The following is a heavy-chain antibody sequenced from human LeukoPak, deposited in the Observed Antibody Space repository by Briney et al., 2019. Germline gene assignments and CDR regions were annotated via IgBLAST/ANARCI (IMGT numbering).Heavy chain of an antibody. J-gene: IGHJ4*02. D-gene: IGHD6-6*01. CDR3: TKWVGSSSRDY. Sequence: SGGSLRLSCAASGFTFSTYAMTGVRQAPGKGLEWVSGINSNGDEIYYADSVRGRFTISRDNSNNALYLQMDSLRAEDTAVYYWTKWVGSSSRDYWGQGTLVTVSS. CDR1: GFTFSTYA. CDR2: INSNGDEI. V-gene: IGHV3-23*01.